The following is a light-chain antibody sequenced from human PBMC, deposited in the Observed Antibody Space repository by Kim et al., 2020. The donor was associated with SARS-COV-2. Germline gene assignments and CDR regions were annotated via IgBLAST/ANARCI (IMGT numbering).Light chain of an antibody. CDR1: SLRSYY. Sequence: SSELTQDPAVSVALGQTVRITCQGDSLRSYYATWYQQKLGQAPILVIYGKNNRPSGIPDRFPGSSSGNTASLPITGTQAGDEADYYCNSRVSDDNVVFGG. CDR2: GKN. J-gene: IGLJ2*01. CDR3: NSRVSDDNVV. V-gene: IGLV3-19*01.